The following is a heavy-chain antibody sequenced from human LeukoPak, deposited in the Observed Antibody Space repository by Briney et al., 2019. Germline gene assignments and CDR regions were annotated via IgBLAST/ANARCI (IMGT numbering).Heavy chain of an antibody. D-gene: IGHD6-13*01. Sequence: PSETLSLTCTASGGSISSDYWNWIRQPPGKGLEWIGYIYTSGSTNYNPSLKSRVTISVDTSKNQFSLKLSSVTAADTAVYYCARHWYLAYFQHWGQGTLVTVSS. CDR1: GGSISSDY. CDR2: IYTSGST. CDR3: ARHWYLAYFQH. V-gene: IGHV4-4*09. J-gene: IGHJ1*01.